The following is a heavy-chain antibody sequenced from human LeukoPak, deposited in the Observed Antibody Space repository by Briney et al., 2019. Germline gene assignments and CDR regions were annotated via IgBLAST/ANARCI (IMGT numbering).Heavy chain of an antibody. D-gene: IGHD1-26*01. Sequence: SETLSLTCTVSGGSISSYYWSWIRQPPGKGLEWIGYIYYSGSTNYNPSLKSRVTISVDTSKNQFSLKLSSVTAADTAVYYCARESGIRSPYCYYMDVWGKGTTVTVSS. CDR2: IYYSGST. CDR1: GGSISSYY. CDR3: ARESGIRSPYCYYMDV. V-gene: IGHV4-59*01. J-gene: IGHJ6*03.